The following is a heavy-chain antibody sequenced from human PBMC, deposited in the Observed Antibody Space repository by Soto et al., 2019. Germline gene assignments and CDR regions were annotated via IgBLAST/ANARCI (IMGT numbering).Heavy chain of an antibody. CDR3: ARADGFGVGTPFMDY. V-gene: IGHV4-39*01. CDR1: GDSISSGRYH. J-gene: IGHJ4*02. Sequence: QLQLQESGPGLVKPSETLSLICTVSGDSISSGRYHWGWIRQPPGKGLEFIATIHYTGNTHYHPSLRSGVTIFDDTSKSQFSLRLSSVTAADTAVYYCARADGFGVGTPFMDYWGQGTLVTVSS. CDR2: IHYTGNT. D-gene: IGHD3-3*01.